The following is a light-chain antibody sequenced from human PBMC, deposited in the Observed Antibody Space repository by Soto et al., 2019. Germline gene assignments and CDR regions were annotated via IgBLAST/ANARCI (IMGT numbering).Light chain of an antibody. V-gene: IGLV4-69*01. Sequence: QSVLTQSPSASASLGASVKLTCTLSSGHSSYAIAWHQQQPEKGPRDLMNLNSDGGHDKGDGIPDRFSGSSSGAERYLTISSLQSEDEADYYCQTWGTGIQVFGGGTKLTVL. J-gene: IGLJ2*01. CDR2: LNSDGGH. CDR3: QTWGTGIQV. CDR1: SGHSSYA.